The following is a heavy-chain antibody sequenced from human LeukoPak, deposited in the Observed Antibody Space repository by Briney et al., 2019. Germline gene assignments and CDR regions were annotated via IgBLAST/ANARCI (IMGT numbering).Heavy chain of an antibody. J-gene: IGHJ5*02. V-gene: IGHV1-69*05. Sequence: SVKVSCKASGGTFSSYAISWVRQAPGQGLEWMGGIIPIFGTANYAQKFQGRVTITTDESTSTAYMELSSLRSEDTAVYYCTPGAENWFDPWGQGTLVTVSS. CDR3: TPGAENWFDP. CDR1: GGTFSSYA. CDR2: IIPIFGTA. D-gene: IGHD3-10*01.